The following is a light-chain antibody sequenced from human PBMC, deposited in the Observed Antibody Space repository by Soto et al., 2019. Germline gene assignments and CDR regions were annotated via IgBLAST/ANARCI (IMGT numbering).Light chain of an antibody. V-gene: IGKV3-20*01. CDR1: QSVSSNY. J-gene: IGKJ4*01. CDR2: GAS. Sequence: EIVLTQSPGTLSLSPGERATLSCRASQSVSSNYLAWYQQKPGQAPRLLIYGASSMATVIPDRFSGSGSGTDFTLTISRLEPEDFAEYHCQQYYSSPLTFGGGTKVEIK. CDR3: QQYYSSPLT.